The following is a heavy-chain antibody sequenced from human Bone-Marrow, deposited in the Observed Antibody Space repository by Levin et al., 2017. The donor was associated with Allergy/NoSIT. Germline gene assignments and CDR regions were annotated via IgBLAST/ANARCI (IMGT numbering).Heavy chain of an antibody. CDR2: IYNSGTT. J-gene: IGHJ3*02. D-gene: IGHD6-13*01. Sequence: SETLSPTCSVSGASISSSPYCWGWVRQPPGKGLEWIGTIYNSGTTYPNPSLKSRVTISVDTSKNQFSLKLSSVTAADTAVYYCARGKGYSSSRVAFDIWGQGTMVTVSS. CDR3: ARGKGYSSSRVAFDI. CDR1: GASISSSPYC. V-gene: IGHV4-39*07.